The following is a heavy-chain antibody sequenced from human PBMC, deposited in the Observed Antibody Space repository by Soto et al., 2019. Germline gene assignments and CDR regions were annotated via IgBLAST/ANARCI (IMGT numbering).Heavy chain of an antibody. CDR3: ARRQMSFAY. Sequence: EVQLVESGGGLVKPGGSLRLSCAASGFTFSSYSMNWVRQAPGKGLEWVSSISSSSSYIYYADSVKGRFTISRDNAKNCLYCKINSLGAEDRAVYYCARRQMSFAYWGKETLVTVSS. CDR1: GFTFSSYS. J-gene: IGHJ4*02. CDR2: ISSSSSYI. V-gene: IGHV3-21*01.